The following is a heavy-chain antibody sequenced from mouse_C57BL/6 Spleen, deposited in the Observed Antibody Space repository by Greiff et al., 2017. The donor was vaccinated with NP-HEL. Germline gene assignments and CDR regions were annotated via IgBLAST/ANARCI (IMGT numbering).Heavy chain of an antibody. V-gene: IGHV1-49*01. CDR3: ASYYYGSSAGFAY. J-gene: IGHJ3*01. CDR1: YFAFMASA. D-gene: IGHD1-1*01. Sequence: LQQSGAELVRPGSSVKLSCKDSYFAFMASAMHWVKQRPGHGLEWIGSFTMYSDATEYSENFKGKATLTATTSSSTAYMELSSLTSEDSAVYFCASYYYGSSAGFAYWGQGTLVTVSA. CDR2: FTMYSDAT.